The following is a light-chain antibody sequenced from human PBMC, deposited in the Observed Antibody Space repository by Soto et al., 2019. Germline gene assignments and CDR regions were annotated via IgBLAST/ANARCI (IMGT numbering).Light chain of an antibody. Sequence: EIVLTQSPATLSLSPGERATLSCRASQSVSSYLAWYQQKPGQAPRLLIYDASNRATGIPARFSGSGSGTDFTLTISRLEPEDFAVYYCQQRRLTFGGGTKVEIK. V-gene: IGKV3-11*01. CDR3: QQRRLT. CDR1: QSVSSY. CDR2: DAS. J-gene: IGKJ4*01.